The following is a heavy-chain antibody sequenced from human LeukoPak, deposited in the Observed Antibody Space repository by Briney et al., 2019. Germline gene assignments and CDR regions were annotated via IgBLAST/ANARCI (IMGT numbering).Heavy chain of an antibody. Sequence: GESLKISCKGSGYSFTNYWIGWVRQMPGKGLEWMGIIYPGDSDTRYSPSFQGQVTISADKSISTAYLQWSSLKASDTAMYYCARHRADEASSPDVRIYYYMDVWGKGTTVTVSS. CDR3: ARHRADEASSPDVRIYYYMDV. CDR1: GYSFTNYW. V-gene: IGHV5-51*01. CDR2: IYPGDSDT. D-gene: IGHD6-6*01. J-gene: IGHJ6*03.